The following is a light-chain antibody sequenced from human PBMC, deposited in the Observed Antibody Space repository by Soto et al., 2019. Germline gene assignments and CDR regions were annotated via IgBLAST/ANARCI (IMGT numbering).Light chain of an antibody. CDR3: QQYGRSSWT. CDR2: GAS. CDR1: QSVRSSY. J-gene: IGKJ1*01. Sequence: IVLTQSPGTLSLYTGERATLSCRASQSVRSSYLAWYQKKSGQAPRLLIYGASNRATGIPDRFSGSGSGTDFTLTISRLEPEDFAVYYCQQYGRSSWTFGQGTKVDIK. V-gene: IGKV3-20*01.